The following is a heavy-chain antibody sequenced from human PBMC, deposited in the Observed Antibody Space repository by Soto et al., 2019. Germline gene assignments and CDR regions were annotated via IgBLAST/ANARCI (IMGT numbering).Heavy chain of an antibody. CDR1: GYSFTSYW. CDR2: IDPSDSYT. CDR3: ATLYYYDSSGYYYGYYYYGMDV. J-gene: IGHJ6*02. Sequence: GESLKISCNGSGYSFTSYWISWVRQMPGKGLEWMGRIDPSDSYTNYSPSFQGHVTISADKSISTAYLQWSSLKASDTAMYYCATLYYYDSSGYYYGYYYYGMDVWGQGTTVTVSS. D-gene: IGHD3-22*01. V-gene: IGHV5-10-1*01.